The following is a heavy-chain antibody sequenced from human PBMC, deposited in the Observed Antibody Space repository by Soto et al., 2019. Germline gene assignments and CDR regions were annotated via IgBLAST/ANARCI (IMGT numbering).Heavy chain of an antibody. CDR3: AHSPNYYQYDWFDT. J-gene: IGHJ5*02. Sequence: QITLKESGPTLVKPTQTLTLTCHFSGFSLTTRGVGVGWIRQPPGKALECLALIYWDDDKRYSPSLQCRLSNTKDNSKNQEVLTMTNVDPVDTATYYCAHSPNYYQYDWFDTRGQGTLVSVSS. CDR2: IYWDDDK. CDR1: GFSLTTRGVG. D-gene: IGHD3-16*01. V-gene: IGHV2-5*02.